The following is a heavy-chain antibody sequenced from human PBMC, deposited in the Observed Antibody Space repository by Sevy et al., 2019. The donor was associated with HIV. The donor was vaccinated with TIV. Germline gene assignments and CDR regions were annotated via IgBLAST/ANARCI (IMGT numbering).Heavy chain of an antibody. CDR2: IRNKADGYTT. J-gene: IGHJ4*02. V-gene: IGHV3-72*01. CDR1: GFTFSDHY. Sequence: GGSLILSCAASGFTFSDHYMEWVRQAPGQGLEWVGRIRNKADGYTTEHAASVKGRFTISRDDSKNSLYLLMNSLKTEDTAVYYCATHAGIAAAGRVFDYWGQGTLVTVSS. D-gene: IGHD6-13*01. CDR3: ATHAGIAAAGRVFDY.